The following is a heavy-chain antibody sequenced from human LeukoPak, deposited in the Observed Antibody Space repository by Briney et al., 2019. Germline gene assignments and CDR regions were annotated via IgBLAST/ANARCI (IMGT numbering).Heavy chain of an antibody. V-gene: IGHV3-23*01. D-gene: IGHD3-10*01. Sequence: GGTLRLSCAASGFTFSSYGMSWVRQAQGKGLEWVSAISGSGGSTYYADSVKGRFTISRDNSKNTLYLQMNSLRAEDTAVYYCANTSPWVRGSTAFWGQGTLVTVSS. CDR3: ANTSPWVRGSTAF. J-gene: IGHJ4*02. CDR1: GFTFSSYG. CDR2: ISGSGGST.